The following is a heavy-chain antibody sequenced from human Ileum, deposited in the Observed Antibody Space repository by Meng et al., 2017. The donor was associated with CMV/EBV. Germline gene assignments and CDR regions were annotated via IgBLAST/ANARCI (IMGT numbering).Heavy chain of an antibody. CDR3: ARGPGGFGDFNFDY. CDR2: IYHGGST. D-gene: IGHD3-16*01. CDR1: GDSITSFY. J-gene: IGHJ4*02. Sequence: QVPLRDACPGLVTPSDTLSLPCPVSGDSITSFYWSWCRQPAGKALEWIGRIYHGGSTNYNPSLKNRVTLSVDTSKNQFSMRLTSVTAADTAVYYCARGPGGFGDFNFDYWGQGTLVTVSS. V-gene: IGHV4-4*07.